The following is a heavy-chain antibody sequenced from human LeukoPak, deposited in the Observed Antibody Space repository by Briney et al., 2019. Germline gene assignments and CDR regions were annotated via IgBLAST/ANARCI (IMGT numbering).Heavy chain of an antibody. V-gene: IGHV3-21*01. D-gene: IGHD4-11*01. J-gene: IGHJ3*02. CDR3: ARDRVTRPSDAFDI. CDR1: GFTFSSYS. CDR2: ISSSSSYI. Sequence: PGGSLRLSCAASGFTFSSYSMNWVRQAPGKGLEWVSSISSSSSYIYYADSVKGRFTISRDNAKNSLYLQMNSLRAEDTAVYYCARDRVTRPSDAFDIWGQGTMVIVSS.